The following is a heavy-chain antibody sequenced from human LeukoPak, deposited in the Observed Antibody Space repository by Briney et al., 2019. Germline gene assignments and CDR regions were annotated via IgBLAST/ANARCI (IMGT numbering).Heavy chain of an antibody. CDR2: MNPNSGNT. J-gene: IGHJ5*02. D-gene: IGHD6-19*01. CDR3: ARGLSGWYDWFDP. CDR1: GDTFTSYD. Sequence: ASVKVSCKASGDTFTSYDINWVRQATGQGLEWMGWMNPNSGNTGYAQKFQGRVTMTRDTSISTAYMELSSLRSEDTAVYYCARGLSGWYDWFDPWGQGTLVTVSS. V-gene: IGHV1-8*01.